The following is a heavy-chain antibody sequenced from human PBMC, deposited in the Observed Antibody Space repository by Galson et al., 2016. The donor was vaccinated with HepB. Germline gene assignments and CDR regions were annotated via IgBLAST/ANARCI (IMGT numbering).Heavy chain of an antibody. CDR1: GFIFSTYA. D-gene: IGHD6-19*01. J-gene: IGHJ4*02. CDR3: TRDGWYDSGSGFDPFDY. V-gene: IGHV3-30-3*01. Sequence: PLRLSCAASGFIFSTYAMHWVRQAPGKGLEWVAIISNDGSNYYSADSVKGRFTISRDNSKNTLYLQMNSLRLEDTAVYYCTRDGWYDSGSGFDPFDYWGQGTLVTVSS. CDR2: ISNDGSNY.